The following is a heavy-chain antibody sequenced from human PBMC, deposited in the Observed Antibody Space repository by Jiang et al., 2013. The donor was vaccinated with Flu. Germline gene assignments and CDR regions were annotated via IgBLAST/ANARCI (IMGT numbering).Heavy chain of an antibody. D-gene: IGHD3-22*01. J-gene: IGHJ6*02. V-gene: IGHV6-1*01. CDR1: GDSVSSNIAA. Sequence: AISGDSVSSNIAAWSWIRQSPSRGLEWLGRTYYRSKWYNDYAVSVKSRIAINPDTSKNQFSLQLNSVTPDDTAVYYCARDPADYYYDNSGHLIYYYYGVDVWGQGTTVTVSS. CDR3: ARDPADYYYDNSGHLIYYYYGVDV. CDR2: TYYRSKWYN.